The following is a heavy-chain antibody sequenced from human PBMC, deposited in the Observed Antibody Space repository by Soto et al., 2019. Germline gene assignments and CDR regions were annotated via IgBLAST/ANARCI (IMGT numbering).Heavy chain of an antibody. V-gene: IGHV1-18*01. Sequence: QVQFVQSGAEVKEPGDSVKVSCRASGYIFTSNDITWVRQAPGQGLEWMGWIRVRNGDTHYAPKFRSRVTVSRDTSTSTAYMELRSLRSDDTAVYYCARESRAWVDGFIGPGDYWGQGTLVTVSS. D-gene: IGHD3-10*01. J-gene: IGHJ4*02. CDR3: ARESRAWVDGFIGPGDY. CDR2: IRVRNGDT. CDR1: GYIFTSND.